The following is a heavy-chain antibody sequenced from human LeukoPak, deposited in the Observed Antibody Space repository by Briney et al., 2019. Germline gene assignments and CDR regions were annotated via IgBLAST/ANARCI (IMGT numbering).Heavy chain of an antibody. CDR1: GFTFSSYA. CDR2: ISGSGGST. V-gene: IGHV3-23*01. CDR3: AKDHLLCTSTSCYIDYFDS. Sequence: PGGSLRLSCAASGFTFSSYAMSWVRQAPGKGLEWVSAISGSGGSTYYADSVKGRFTISRDNSKNTLYLQMNSLRAEDTAVYYCAKDHLLCTSTSCYIDYFDSWGQGTLVSVSS. D-gene: IGHD2-2*02. J-gene: IGHJ4*02.